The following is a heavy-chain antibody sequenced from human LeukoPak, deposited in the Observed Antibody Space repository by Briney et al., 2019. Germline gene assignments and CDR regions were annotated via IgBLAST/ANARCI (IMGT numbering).Heavy chain of an antibody. J-gene: IGHJ6*03. V-gene: IGHV3-30*02. CDR2: STNGGTNT. D-gene: IGHD2-2*01. CDR3: AKTGVVVVGAVHNYYYYMDV. Sequence: GGSLRLSCATSGFIISSFAMHWVRQAPGKGLEWVALSTNGGTNTFYAESVKGRFIISRDNSQNTLYLQMDSLRPEDTAVYYCAKTGVVVVGAVHNYYYYMDVWGKGTTVTVSS. CDR1: GFIISSFA.